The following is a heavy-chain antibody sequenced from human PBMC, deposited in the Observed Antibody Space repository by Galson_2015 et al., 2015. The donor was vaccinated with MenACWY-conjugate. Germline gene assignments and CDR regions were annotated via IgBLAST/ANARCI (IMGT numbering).Heavy chain of an antibody. V-gene: IGHV3-21*01. CDR2: ISATSVTI. D-gene: IGHD6-13*01. Sequence: SLRLSCAASGFTFNNAWMGWVRQAPGKGLEWVSSISATSVTIYYADSVKGRFTISRDNAKNSLYLQMNSLRAEDTAVYYCARTAGSVPPWGLGTLVTVSS. J-gene: IGHJ5*02. CDR1: GFTFNNAW. CDR3: ARTAGSVPP.